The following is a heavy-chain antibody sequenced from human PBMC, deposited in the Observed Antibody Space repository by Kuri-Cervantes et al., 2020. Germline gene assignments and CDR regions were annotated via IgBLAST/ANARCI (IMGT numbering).Heavy chain of an antibody. D-gene: IGHD7-27*01. CDR2: IYYSGST. Sequence: SETLSLTCAVSGGSISSYYWSWIRQPPGKGLEWIGYIYYSGSTNYNPSLKSRVTISVDTSKNQFSLKLSSVTAADTAVYYCARVLGNMYYFDYWGQGTLVTVSS. V-gene: IGHV4-59*01. CDR3: ARVLGNMYYFDY. J-gene: IGHJ4*02. CDR1: GGSISSYY.